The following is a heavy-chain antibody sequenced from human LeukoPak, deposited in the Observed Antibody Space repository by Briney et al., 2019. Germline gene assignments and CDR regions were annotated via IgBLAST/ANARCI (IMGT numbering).Heavy chain of an antibody. Sequence: SVKVSCKASGCTFTSYAIRWVRQAPGQGLEWMGGIIPIFGTANYAQKFQGRVTITTNESTSTAYMELSSVRSEDTAVYYCASRVVVTSALDYWGQGTLVTVSS. J-gene: IGHJ4*02. D-gene: IGHD2-15*01. CDR1: GCTFTSYA. V-gene: IGHV1-69*05. CDR2: IIPIFGTA. CDR3: ASRVVVTSALDY.